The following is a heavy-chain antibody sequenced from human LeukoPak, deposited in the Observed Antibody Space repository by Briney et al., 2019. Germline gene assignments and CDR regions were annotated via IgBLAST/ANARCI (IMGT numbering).Heavy chain of an antibody. V-gene: IGHV4-34*01. D-gene: IGHD2-2*02. CDR2: INHSGST. J-gene: IGHJ6*03. CDR3: AGVPGWDGCSSTSCYTYYYYYYMDV. CDR1: GGSFSGYY. Sequence: SETLSLTCAVYGGSFSGYYWSWIRQPPGKGLEWIGEINHSGSTNYNPSLKSRVTISVDTSKNQFSLKLSSVTAADTAVYYCAGVPGWDGCSSTSCYTYYYYYYMDVWGKGTTVTVSS.